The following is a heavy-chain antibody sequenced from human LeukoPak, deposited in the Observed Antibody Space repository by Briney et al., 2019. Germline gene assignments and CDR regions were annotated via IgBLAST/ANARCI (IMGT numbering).Heavy chain of an antibody. CDR1: GGSFSGYY. CDR3: ARGQGGDSSGCDREPKQNWFDP. D-gene: IGHD3-22*01. CDR2: INHSGST. V-gene: IGHV4-34*01. Sequence: SETLSLTCAVYGGSFSGYYWSWIRQPPGKGLEWIGEINHSGSTNYNPSLKSRVTISVDTCKNQFSLKLSSVTAAETAVYYCARGQGGDSSGCDREPKQNWFDPWGQGTLVTVSS. J-gene: IGHJ5*02.